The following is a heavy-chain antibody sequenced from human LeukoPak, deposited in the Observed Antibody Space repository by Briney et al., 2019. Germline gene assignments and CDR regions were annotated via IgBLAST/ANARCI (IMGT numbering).Heavy chain of an antibody. D-gene: IGHD6-13*01. CDR1: GGSISSGSYY. Sequence: PSETLSLTCTVSGGSISSGSYYWSWIRQPAGKGLEWIGRIYTSGSTNYNPSLKSRVTISVDTSKNQFSLKLSSVTAADTAVYYCARDGQQLGIEYWGQGTLVTVSS. CDR2: IYTSGST. V-gene: IGHV4-61*02. CDR3: ARDGQQLGIEY. J-gene: IGHJ4*02.